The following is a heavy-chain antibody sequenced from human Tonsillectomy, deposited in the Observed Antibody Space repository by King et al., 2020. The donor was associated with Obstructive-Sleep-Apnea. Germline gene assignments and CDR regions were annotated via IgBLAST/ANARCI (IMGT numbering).Heavy chain of an antibody. CDR2: MYYSGNT. D-gene: IGHD5-12*01. CDR1: GGSISNYY. V-gene: IGHV4-59*08. Sequence: VQLQESGPGLVKPSETLSLTCTLSGGSISNYYWSWIRQPPGKGLEWIGYMYYSGNTNFNPSLKSRVTISADTSKIQFSLSLSSVTAADTAVYYCARHRGVEDYGGYGDYFDYWGQGTLVTVSS. CDR3: ARHRGVEDYGGYGDYFDY. J-gene: IGHJ4*02.